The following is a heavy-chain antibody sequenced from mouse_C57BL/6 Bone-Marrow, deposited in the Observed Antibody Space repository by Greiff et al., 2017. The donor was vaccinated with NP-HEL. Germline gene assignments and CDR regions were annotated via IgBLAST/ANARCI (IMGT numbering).Heavy chain of an antibody. CDR2: IDPSDSYT. CDR1: GYTFTSYW. V-gene: IGHV1-59*01. D-gene: IGHD1-1*01. J-gene: IGHJ1*03. CDR3: ARWYYYGSSYVENWYFDV. Sequence: QVQLQQPGAELVRPGTSVKLSCKASGYTFTSYWMHWVKQRPGQGLEWIGVIDPSDSYTNYNQKFKGKATLTVDTSSSTAYMQLSSLTSEDSAVYYCARWYYYGSSYVENWYFDVWGTGTTVTVSS.